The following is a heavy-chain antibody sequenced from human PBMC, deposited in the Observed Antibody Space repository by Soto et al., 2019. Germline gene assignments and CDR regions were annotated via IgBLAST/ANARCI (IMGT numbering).Heavy chain of an antibody. CDR2: ISYDGSNK. V-gene: IGHV3-30*18. CDR3: AKSGYSSGWYRSFSDY. Sequence: QVQLVESGGGVVQPGRSLRLSCAASGFTFSSYGMHWVRQAPGKGLEWVAVISYDGSNKYYADSVKGRFTISRDNSKNTLYLQMNSLRAEDTAVYYCAKSGYSSGWYRSFSDYGGQGPLVTVSS. J-gene: IGHJ4*02. D-gene: IGHD6-19*01. CDR1: GFTFSSYG.